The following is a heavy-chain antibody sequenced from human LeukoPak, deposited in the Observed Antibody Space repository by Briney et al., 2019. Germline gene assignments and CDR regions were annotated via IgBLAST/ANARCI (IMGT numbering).Heavy chain of an antibody. CDR3: ARDGRIAAAGTTPGNFDY. V-gene: IGHV4-39*07. J-gene: IGHJ4*02. D-gene: IGHD6-13*01. CDR2: IYYSGST. Sequence: PSETLSLTCTVSGGSISSSSYYWGWIRQPPGKGLEWIGSIYYSGSTYYNPSLKSRVTISVDTSKNQFSLKLSSVTAADTAVYYCARDGRIAAAGTTPGNFDYWGQGTLVTVSS. CDR1: GGSISSSSYY.